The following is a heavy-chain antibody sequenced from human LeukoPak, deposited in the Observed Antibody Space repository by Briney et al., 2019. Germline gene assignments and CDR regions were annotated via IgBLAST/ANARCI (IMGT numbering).Heavy chain of an antibody. Sequence: GGSLRLSCAASGFSFSTYWMHWVRQVPGKGPEWVSHITPDGSSTNYADSVKGRFTTTRDNAKSTPYLQMNSLRAKDTAVYYCSSQISRGGNWGQGTLVTVSS. V-gene: IGHV3-74*01. CDR3: SSQISRGGN. D-gene: IGHD3-16*01. J-gene: IGHJ4*02. CDR1: GFSFSTYW. CDR2: ITPDGSST.